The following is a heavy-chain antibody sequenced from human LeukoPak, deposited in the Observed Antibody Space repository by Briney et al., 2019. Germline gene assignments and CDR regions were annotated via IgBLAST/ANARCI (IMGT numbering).Heavy chain of an antibody. CDR3: AREKPELDY. J-gene: IGHJ4*02. CDR1: GFTFSSYE. V-gene: IGHV3-48*03. CDR2: ISSSGSTI. Sequence: GSLSLSCAASGFTFSSYEMNWVRQAPGKGLEWVSYISSSGSTIYYADSVKGRFTISRDNAKNSLYLQMKSLRVEDTAVYYCAREKPELDYWGQGTLVTVSS.